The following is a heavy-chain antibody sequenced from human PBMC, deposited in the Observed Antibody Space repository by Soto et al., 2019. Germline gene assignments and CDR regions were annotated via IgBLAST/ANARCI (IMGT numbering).Heavy chain of an antibody. D-gene: IGHD2-2*01. CDR1: GFTFANYA. V-gene: IGHV3-23*01. J-gene: IGHJ3*02. CDR2: VSAGGDNT. Sequence: PGGSLRLSCTASGFTFANYAMHWVRQAPGKGLEWVSRVSAGGDNTYYADSVKGRFTISRDNSKNTLYLQMNSLRAEDTAVYYCANAVVPSIDAFDIWGQGTMVTVSS. CDR3: ANAVVPSIDAFDI.